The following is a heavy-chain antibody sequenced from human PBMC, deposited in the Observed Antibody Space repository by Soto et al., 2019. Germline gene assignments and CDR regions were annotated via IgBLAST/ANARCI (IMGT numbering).Heavy chain of an antibody. Sequence: QVQLVQSRAQVKKPGASVQDSCKASGYTFTSYGINWMRQAPGQGLEWMGLISAYNGNTNYAQKRQVRVNMTTDTSTRTACMELRSTRSGDAAVYYCASDSASAGFSGLLSYYYYSGMDVWGRGSTVAVSS. V-gene: IGHV1-18*01. CDR2: ISAYNGNT. D-gene: IGHD2-21*01. J-gene: IGHJ6*02. CDR1: GYTFTSYG. CDR3: ASDSASAGFSGLLSYYYYSGMDV.